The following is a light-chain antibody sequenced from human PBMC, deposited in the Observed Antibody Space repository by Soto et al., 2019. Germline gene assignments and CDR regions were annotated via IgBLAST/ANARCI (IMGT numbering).Light chain of an antibody. CDR3: QQRSSWPRT. J-gene: IGKJ1*01. V-gene: IGKV3-11*01. CDR2: DAS. Sequence: EIVLTQSPATLSLSPGEGATLSCRASQSVGRFFAWYQQKPGQAPRLLIYDASNRATGIPARFSGSGSGTDFPLTISSLEPEDFALYYCQQRSSWPRTFGRGTKVEIK. CDR1: QSVGRF.